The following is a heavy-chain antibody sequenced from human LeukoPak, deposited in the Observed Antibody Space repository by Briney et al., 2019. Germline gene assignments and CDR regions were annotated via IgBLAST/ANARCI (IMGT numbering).Heavy chain of an antibody. CDR3: ARGRGDYVSFDM. J-gene: IGHJ3*02. Sequence: SESLSLTCTVSGGSISSYYWSWIRQPPGKGLEWSVDISGRGRTNYNPPPPSPVTISRDTSKNQFSLQLSPVSAADPAVYYCARGRGDYVSFDMGGQPTILTVPS. V-gene: IGHV4-59*01. D-gene: IGHD3-16*01. CDR1: GGSISSYY. CDR2: ISGRGRT.